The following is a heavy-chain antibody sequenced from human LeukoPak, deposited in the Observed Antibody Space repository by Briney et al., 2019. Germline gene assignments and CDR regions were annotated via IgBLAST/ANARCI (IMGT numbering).Heavy chain of an antibody. CDR3: AKVCYDQIPSPDDAFDI. V-gene: IGHV3-23*01. J-gene: IGHJ3*02. Sequence: PGGSLRLSCAASGFTFSSYAMSWVRQAPGKGLEWVSAISGSGGSTYYADSVKGRFTISRDNSKNTLYLQMNSLRAGDTAVYYCAKVCYDQIPSPDDAFDIWGQGTMVTVSS. D-gene: IGHD2-2*01. CDR2: ISGSGGST. CDR1: GFTFSSYA.